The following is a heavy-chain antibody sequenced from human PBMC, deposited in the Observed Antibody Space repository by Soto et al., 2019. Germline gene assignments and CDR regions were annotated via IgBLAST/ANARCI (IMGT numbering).Heavy chain of an antibody. CDR1: GFSFSTSW. V-gene: IGHV3-7*01. CDR2: AKDDGSER. J-gene: IGHJ4*02. CDR3: ARGGRDPRGN. D-gene: IGHD6-25*01. Sequence: GGSLRLSCVASGFSFSTSWMRWVRQAPGKGLEWVANAKDDGSERYYVDSVKGRFTISRDNAKNTLFLQMNSLTAEDTAVYYCARGGRDPRGNWGQGTLVTVSS.